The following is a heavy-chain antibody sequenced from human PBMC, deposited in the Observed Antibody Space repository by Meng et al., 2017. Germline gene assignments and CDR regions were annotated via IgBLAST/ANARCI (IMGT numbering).Heavy chain of an antibody. V-gene: IGHV4-34*01. J-gene: IGHJ6*02. CDR3: ARMSLVVGATYDGYYYYYGMDV. CDR1: GGSFSGYY. Sequence: SETLSLTWAVYGGSFSGYYWSWIRQPPGKGLEWIGEINHSGSTNYNPSLKSRVTISVDTSKNQFSLKLSSVTAADTAVYYCARMSLVVGATYDGYYYYYGMDVWGQGTMVTVSS. D-gene: IGHD1-26*01. CDR2: INHSGST.